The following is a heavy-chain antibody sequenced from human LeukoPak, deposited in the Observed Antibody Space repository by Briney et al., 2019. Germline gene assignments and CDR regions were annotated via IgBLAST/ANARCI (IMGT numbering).Heavy chain of an antibody. CDR3: ARGGEYYGSGSHYNVGWFDP. Sequence: ASVKVSCKASGCTFTGYCMHWVRQAPGQGLEWMGIINPSGGSTSYAQKFQGRVTMTRDTSTTTVYMELSSLKSEDTAVYYCARGGEYYGSGSHYNVGWFDPWGQGTLVTVSS. CDR2: INPSGGST. J-gene: IGHJ5*02. CDR1: GCTFTGYC. V-gene: IGHV1-46*01. D-gene: IGHD3-10*01.